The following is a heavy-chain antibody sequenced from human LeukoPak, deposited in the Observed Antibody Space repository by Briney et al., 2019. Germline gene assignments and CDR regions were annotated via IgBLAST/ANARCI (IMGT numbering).Heavy chain of an antibody. CDR2: IYYSGST. CDR3: ARGKTAAGTNPFDY. D-gene: IGHD6-13*01. J-gene: IGHJ4*02. V-gene: IGHV4-39*01. Sequence: PSETLSLTCTVSGGSISSSSYYWGWIRQPLGKGLEWIGSIYYSGSTYYNPSLKSRVTISVDTSKNQFSLKLSSVTAADTAVYYCARGKTAAGTNPFDYWGQGTLVTVSS. CDR1: GGSISSSSYY.